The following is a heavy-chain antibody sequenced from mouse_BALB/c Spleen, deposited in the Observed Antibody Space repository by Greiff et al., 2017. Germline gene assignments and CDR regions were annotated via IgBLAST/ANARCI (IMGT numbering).Heavy chain of an antibody. CDR2: ISSGGSYT. D-gene: IGHD1-2*01. CDR3: TREDYGYHWYFDV. CDR1: GFTFSSYT. V-gene: IGHV5-6-4*01. Sequence: DVMLVESGGGLVKPGGSLKLSCAASGFTFSSYTMSWVRQTPEKRLEWVATISSGGSYTYYPDSVKGRFTISRDNAKNTLYLQMSSLKSEDTAMYYCTREDYGYHWYFDVWGAGTTVTVSS. J-gene: IGHJ1*01.